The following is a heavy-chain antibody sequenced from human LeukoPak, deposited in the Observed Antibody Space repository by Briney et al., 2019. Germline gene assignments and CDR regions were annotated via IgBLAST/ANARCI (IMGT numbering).Heavy chain of an antibody. J-gene: IGHJ4*02. CDR1: GFTFSSYS. Sequence: GGSLRLSCAASGFTFSSYSMNWVRQAPGKGLEWVSYISSSSSPIHYADSVKGRFTISGDNAKNSLYLQMNSLRAEDTAAYYCARDLPGYCSSTSCYGSFDYWGQGTLVTVSS. CDR2: ISSSSSPI. D-gene: IGHD2-2*01. CDR3: ARDLPGYCSSTSCYGSFDY. V-gene: IGHV3-48*04.